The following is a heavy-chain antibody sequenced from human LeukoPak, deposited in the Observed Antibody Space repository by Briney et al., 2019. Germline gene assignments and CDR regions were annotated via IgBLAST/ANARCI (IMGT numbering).Heavy chain of an antibody. V-gene: IGHV3-9*01. D-gene: IGHD6-19*01. CDR1: GFTFDDYA. J-gene: IGHJ3*02. CDR3: AKDRIAVAGQTDAFDI. CDR2: ISWNSGSI. Sequence: GGSLRLSCAASGFTFDDYAMHWVRHAPGKGLEWVSGISWNSGSIGYADSVKGRFTISRDNAKNSLYLQMNSLRAEDTALYYCAKDRIAVAGQTDAFDIWGQATMVTVSS.